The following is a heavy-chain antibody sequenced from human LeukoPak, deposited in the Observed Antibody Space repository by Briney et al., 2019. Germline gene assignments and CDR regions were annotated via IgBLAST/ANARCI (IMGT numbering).Heavy chain of an antibody. CDR2: IKHNGGEK. Sequence: GGSLRLSCAASGFTVSSNFMSWVRQAPGKGLEWVASIKHNGGEKYYVDSVKGRFTISRDNAKNSLYLEMSSLRVEDTAVYYCARDRGWRTSGYYLYHFDYWGQGTLVTFAS. J-gene: IGHJ4*02. V-gene: IGHV3-7*01. CDR3: ARDRGWRTSGYYLYHFDY. CDR1: GFTVSSNF. D-gene: IGHD3-22*01.